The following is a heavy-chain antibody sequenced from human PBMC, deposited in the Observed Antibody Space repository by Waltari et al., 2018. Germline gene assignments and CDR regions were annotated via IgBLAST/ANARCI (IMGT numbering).Heavy chain of an antibody. CDR3: VRKIRGQTNGYHWDDAFDT. J-gene: IGHJ3*02. D-gene: IGHD5-12*01. V-gene: IGHV1-8*01. CDR1: GYTFTSFD. Sequence: QVQLVQSGAELKKPGASVKVSCKASGYTFTSFDIQWVRQAAGQGLEWVGWVETNRGTSGSAQKFQGRVTMTRDTSIATAFMELSNLSSEDTAIYYCVRKIRGQTNGYHWDDAFDTWGQGTKVTVSA. CDR2: VETNRGTS.